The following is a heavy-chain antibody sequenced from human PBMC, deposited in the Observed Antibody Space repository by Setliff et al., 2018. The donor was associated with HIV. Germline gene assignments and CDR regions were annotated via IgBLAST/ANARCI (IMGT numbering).Heavy chain of an antibody. CDR1: GGSITSYY. Sequence: SETLSLTCTVSGGSITSYYCNWIRQSPGKGLEWIGYIFDSGTTKYNPSVTSRVTISVDASKNQFFLQLISVTAADTAVYYCARQGGYNSPLMVWGQGKLVTVSS. CDR2: IFDSGTT. J-gene: IGHJ4*02. CDR3: ARQGGYNSPLMV. V-gene: IGHV4-59*08. D-gene: IGHD3-10*01.